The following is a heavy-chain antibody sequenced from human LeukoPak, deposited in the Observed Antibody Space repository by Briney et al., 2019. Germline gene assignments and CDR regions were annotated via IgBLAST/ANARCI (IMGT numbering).Heavy chain of an antibody. D-gene: IGHD5-12*01. CDR3: ARDRYSGSGERFDH. CDR2: INPNSGGT. J-gene: IGHJ4*02. Sequence: ASVKVSCKASGYTFTGYYMHWVRQAPGQGLEWMGWINPNSGGTKYAQKFQGRVTMTTDTSITTAYMEVNRLRSDDTAVYYCARDRYSGSGERFDHWGQRTLVTVSS. V-gene: IGHV1-2*02. CDR1: GYTFTGYY.